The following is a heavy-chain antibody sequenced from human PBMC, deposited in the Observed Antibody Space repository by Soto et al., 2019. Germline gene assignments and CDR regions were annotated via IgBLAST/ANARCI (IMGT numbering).Heavy chain of an antibody. V-gene: IGHV3-23*01. D-gene: IGHD6-6*01. J-gene: IGHJ4*02. CDR2: ISGSDDST. CDR1: GFTFSSYA. Sequence: EVQLLESGGGLVQPGESLRLSCAASGFTFSSYAMSWVRQAPGKGLEWVSVISGSDDSTYYADSVKGRFTISRDNSKNTLYRQMNGLRAEDTAVYYCAKLSSSSTFDSWGQGTLVTVSS. CDR3: AKLSSSSTFDS.